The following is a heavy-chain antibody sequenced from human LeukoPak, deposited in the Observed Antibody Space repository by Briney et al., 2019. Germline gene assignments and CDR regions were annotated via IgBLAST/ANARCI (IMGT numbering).Heavy chain of an antibody. Sequence: GASVKVSCKASGYTFTGYYMHWVRQAPGQGLEWMGWINPNSGGTNYAQKFQGRVTMTRDTSISTAYMELSRLRSDDTAVYYCARAGATSYYYGSGSYYRLFDPWGQGTLVTVSS. V-gene: IGHV1-2*02. CDR1: GYTFTGYY. CDR3: ARAGATSYYYGSGSYYRLFDP. CDR2: INPNSGGT. D-gene: IGHD3-10*01. J-gene: IGHJ5*02.